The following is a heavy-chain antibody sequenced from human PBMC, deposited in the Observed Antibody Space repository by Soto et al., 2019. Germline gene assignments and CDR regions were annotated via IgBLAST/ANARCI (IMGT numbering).Heavy chain of an antibody. CDR2: IYYSGST. CDR1: GGSISSSSYY. J-gene: IGHJ6*02. V-gene: IGHV4-39*01. CDR3: ARHRAYYDYVWGSYRPNYGMDV. D-gene: IGHD3-16*02. Sequence: QLQLQESGPGLVKPSETLSLTCTVSGGSISSSSYYWGWIRQPPGKGLEWIGSIYYSGSTYYNPSLKSRVTISVDTSKNQFSLKLSSVTAADTAVYYCARHRAYYDYVWGSYRPNYGMDVWGQGTTVTVSS.